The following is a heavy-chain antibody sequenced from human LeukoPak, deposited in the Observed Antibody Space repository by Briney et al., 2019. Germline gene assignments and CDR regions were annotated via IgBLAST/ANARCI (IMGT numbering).Heavy chain of an antibody. D-gene: IGHD3-22*01. J-gene: IGHJ4*02. CDR3: AKIATTMIVVVNNFDY. CDR1: GFTFSSYA. CDR2: ISGSGGST. Sequence: GGTLRLSCAASGFTFSSYAMSWVRQAPGKGLEWVSAISGSGGSTYYADSVKGRFTISRDNSKNTLYLQMNSLRAEDTAVYYCAKIATTMIVVVNNFDYWGRGTLVTVSS. V-gene: IGHV3-23*01.